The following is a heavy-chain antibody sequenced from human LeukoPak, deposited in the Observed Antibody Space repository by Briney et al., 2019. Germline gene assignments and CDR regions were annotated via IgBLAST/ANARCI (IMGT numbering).Heavy chain of an antibody. CDR2: FDPEDGET. CDR1: GYTLTELS. Sequence: RASVKVSCKVSGYTLTELSMHWVRQAPGKGLEWMGGFDPEDGETIYAQKLQGRVTMTTDTSTSTAYMELRSLRSDDTAVYYCARAPDLYCSGGSCYSYWGQGTLVTVSS. J-gene: IGHJ4*02. V-gene: IGHV1-24*01. D-gene: IGHD2-15*01. CDR3: ARAPDLYCSGGSCYSY.